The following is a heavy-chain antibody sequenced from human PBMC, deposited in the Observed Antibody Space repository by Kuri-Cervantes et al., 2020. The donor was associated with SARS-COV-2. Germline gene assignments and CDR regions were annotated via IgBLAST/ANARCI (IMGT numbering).Heavy chain of an antibody. J-gene: IGHJ4*02. CDR3: TPTYYYAES. Sequence: GESLKISCAASGFTFNSYAMSWVRQAPGKGLEWVSAISGSGGSTYYADSVKGRFTISRDNSKNTLYLQMNSLRAEDTAVYYCTPTYYYAESWGQGTLVTVSS. CDR1: GFTFNSYA. CDR2: ISGSGGST. D-gene: IGHD3-16*01. V-gene: IGHV3-23*01.